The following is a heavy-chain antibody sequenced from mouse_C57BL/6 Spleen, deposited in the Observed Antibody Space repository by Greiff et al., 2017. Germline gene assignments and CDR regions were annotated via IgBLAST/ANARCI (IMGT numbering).Heavy chain of an antibody. D-gene: IGHD1-1*01. Sequence: VQLQQSGPELVKPGASVKISCKASGYAFSSSWMNWVKQRPGKGLAWIGRIYPGDGDTNSNGKFKGKATLTAAKSSSTAYMQLSSLTSEDSAVYYCAREYYGSSYYFDYWGQGTTLTVSS. CDR1: GYAFSSSW. J-gene: IGHJ2*01. CDR3: AREYYGSSYYFDY. V-gene: IGHV1-82*01. CDR2: IYPGDGDT.